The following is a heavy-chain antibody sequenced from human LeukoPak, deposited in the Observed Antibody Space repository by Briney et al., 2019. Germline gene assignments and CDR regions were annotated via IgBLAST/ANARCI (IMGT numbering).Heavy chain of an antibody. V-gene: IGHV4-59*02. CDR3: ARVSGTVTYGSSWHLIN. CDR1: GGSVSTDY. J-gene: IGHJ4*02. CDR2: VDNRGST. Sequence: SETLSLTCTVSGGSVSTDYWNWIRQPPGKGLEWIGYVDNRGSTKYSPSLKSRVAISVDTSRNQFSLKLSSVTAADTAVYYCARVSGTVTYGSSWHLINWGQGALVIVSS. D-gene: IGHD6-13*01.